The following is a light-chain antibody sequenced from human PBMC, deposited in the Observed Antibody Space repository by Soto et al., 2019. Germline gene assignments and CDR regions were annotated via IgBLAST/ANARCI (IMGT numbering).Light chain of an antibody. CDR2: AAS. Sequence: DIQMTQSPSSLSASVGDRVTITCRASQSISNYLNWYQQKPGKAPKLLIYAASSLQSGVPFRFSGSGSGTDFTLTFSSLQPEDFATYYCQQSYITPWTFGQX. J-gene: IGKJ1*01. CDR3: QQSYITPWT. V-gene: IGKV1-39*01. CDR1: QSISNY.